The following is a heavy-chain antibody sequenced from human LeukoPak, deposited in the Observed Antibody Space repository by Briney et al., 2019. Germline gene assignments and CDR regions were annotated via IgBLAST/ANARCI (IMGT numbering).Heavy chain of an antibody. CDR2: IYPADSDT. J-gene: IGHJ4*02. Sequence: GESLKISCQVSGYIFTHYWIGWVRQMPGRGLESMGIIYPADSDTTYSPSFQGQVTISADKSISTVYLQWSSLKASDTAMYYCARQSRDGSKTRGYYFDYWGQGTLVTVSS. V-gene: IGHV5-51*01. CDR3: ARQSRDGSKTRGYYFDY. CDR1: GYIFTHYW. D-gene: IGHD3-10*01.